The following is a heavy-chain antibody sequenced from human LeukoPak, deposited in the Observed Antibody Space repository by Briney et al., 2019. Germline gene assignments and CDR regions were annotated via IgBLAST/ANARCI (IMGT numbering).Heavy chain of an antibody. CDR1: GYSISSGYY. J-gene: IGHJ4*02. Sequence: ETLSLTCTVSGYSISSGYYWGWIRQPPGKGLEWIGSIYHSGSTYYNPSLKSRVTISVDTSKNQFSLKLSSVTAADTAVYYCARAGGIAAAGTDFDYWGQGTLVTVSS. V-gene: IGHV4-38-2*02. CDR3: ARAGGIAAAGTDFDY. D-gene: IGHD6-13*01. CDR2: IYHSGST.